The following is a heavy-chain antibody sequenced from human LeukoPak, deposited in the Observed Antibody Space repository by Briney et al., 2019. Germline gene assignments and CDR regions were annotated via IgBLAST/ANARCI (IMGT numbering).Heavy chain of an antibody. V-gene: IGHV4-59*08. CDR2: IFYSGTT. Sequence: SETLSLTCTVSGGSISSYYWSWIRQPPGKGLEWIGFIFYSGTTNYNPSLKSRVTISVDTSKNQFSLKLSSVTAADTAVYYCARNSGWYLLFDYWGQGTLVTVSS. J-gene: IGHJ4*02. CDR1: GGSISSYY. D-gene: IGHD6-19*01. CDR3: ARNSGWYLLFDY.